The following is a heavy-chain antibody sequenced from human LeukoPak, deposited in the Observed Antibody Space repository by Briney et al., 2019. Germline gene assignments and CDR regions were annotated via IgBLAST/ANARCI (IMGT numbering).Heavy chain of an antibody. CDR3: ARGPYYYDSSGYYYGWVY. CDR1: GFTFSSYE. CDR2: ISSSGSTI. D-gene: IGHD3-22*01. Sequence: GGSLRLSCAASGFTFSSYEMNWVRQAPGKGLEWVSYISSSGSTIYYADSVKGRFTISRDNAKNSLYLQMNSLRAEDTAVYYCARGPYYYDSSGYYYGWVYWGQGTLVTVSS. V-gene: IGHV3-48*03. J-gene: IGHJ4*02.